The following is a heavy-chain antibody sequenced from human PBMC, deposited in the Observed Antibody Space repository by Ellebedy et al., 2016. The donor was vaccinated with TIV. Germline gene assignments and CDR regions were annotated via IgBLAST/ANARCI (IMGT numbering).Heavy chain of an antibody. J-gene: IGHJ4*02. CDR1: GYTLTELS. D-gene: IGHD6-19*01. Sequence: AASVKVSCKVSGYTLTELSMHWARQAPGKGLEWMGGFDPEDGETIYAQKFQGRVTMTEDTSTDTAYMGLSSLRSEDTAVYYCATDLQQWMGFDYWGQGTLVTVSS. CDR3: ATDLQQWMGFDY. CDR2: FDPEDGET. V-gene: IGHV1-24*01.